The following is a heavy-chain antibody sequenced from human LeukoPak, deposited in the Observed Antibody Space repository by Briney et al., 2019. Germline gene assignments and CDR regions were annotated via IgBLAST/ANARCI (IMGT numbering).Heavy chain of an antibody. D-gene: IGHD3-3*01. Sequence: ASVKVSCKASGYTFTDYYIHWVRQAPGQGLEWMGIINPSSGSTNYAQKFQGRVTMTRDMSTNTVYMELSSLRSEDTAVYYCAREGIPTNWFDPWGQGTLVTVSS. V-gene: IGHV1-46*01. CDR1: GYTFTDYY. J-gene: IGHJ5*02. CDR3: AREGIPTNWFDP. CDR2: INPSSGST.